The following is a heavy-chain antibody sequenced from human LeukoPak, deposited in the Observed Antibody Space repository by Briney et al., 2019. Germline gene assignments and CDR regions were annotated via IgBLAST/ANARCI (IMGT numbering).Heavy chain of an antibody. J-gene: IGHJ4*02. Sequence: PGGSLRLSCAASGFTFSSYAMSWVRQAPGKGLEWVSAISGSGGSPYYADSVKRRFTISRHNSKTTLYLQMNSLRAEDTAVYYCAKGGQEGFDYWGQGTLVTVSS. CDR3: AKGGQEGFDY. D-gene: IGHD3-16*01. CDR2: ISGSGGSP. CDR1: GFTFSSYA. V-gene: IGHV3-23*01.